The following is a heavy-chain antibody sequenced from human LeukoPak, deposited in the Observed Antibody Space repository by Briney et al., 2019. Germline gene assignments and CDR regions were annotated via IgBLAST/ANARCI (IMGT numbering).Heavy chain of an antibody. CDR3: AKFSSGSYGGYFDY. CDR1: ALCCEDVG. CDR2: ISWDSGSI. V-gene: IGHV3-9*01. D-gene: IGHD3-10*01. Sequence: GGSLRLSRGASALCCEDVGMPWVAEALEKGVGWVAGISWDSGSIGHAVSLKGRFTISRDNAKNSLYLQMNSLTIEDTAMYYCAKFSSGSYGGYFDYWGQGILVTVSS. J-gene: IGHJ4*02.